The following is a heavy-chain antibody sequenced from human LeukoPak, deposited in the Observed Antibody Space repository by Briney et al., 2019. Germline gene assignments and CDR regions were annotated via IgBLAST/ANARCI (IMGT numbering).Heavy chain of an antibody. Sequence: SETLSLTCTVSGGSISTYFWSWIRQPPGKGLEWIGHIYFSGSTNYNPSLESRVTISVDTSKNQFSLTLSSVTAADTAVYYCARHKSSGSYPLDYWRQGILVTVSS. CDR1: GGSISTYF. CDR3: ARHKSSGSYPLDY. CDR2: IYFSGST. V-gene: IGHV4-59*08. D-gene: IGHD3-22*01. J-gene: IGHJ4*02.